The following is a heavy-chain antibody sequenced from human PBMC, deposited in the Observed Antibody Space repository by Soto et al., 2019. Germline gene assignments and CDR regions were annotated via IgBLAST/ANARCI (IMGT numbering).Heavy chain of an antibody. J-gene: IGHJ4*02. D-gene: IGHD6-13*01. V-gene: IGHV4-59*12. Sequence: SETLSLTCTVSGGSISSYYWSWIRQPPGKGLEWIGYIYHSGSTYYNPSLKSRDTISVDRSKNQFSLKLSSVTAADTDVYYCASGQQLVRNYWGQGTLVTVSS. CDR2: IYHSGST. CDR3: ASGQQLVRNY. CDR1: GGSISSYY.